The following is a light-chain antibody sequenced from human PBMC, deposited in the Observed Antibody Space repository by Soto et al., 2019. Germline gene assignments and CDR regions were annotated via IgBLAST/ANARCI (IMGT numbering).Light chain of an antibody. CDR3: QQRSNGPPWT. CDR1: QSVSSY. Sequence: EIVLTQSPATLSLSPGERATLSCRASQSVSSYLAWYQQKPGQAPRLLIYDASNRATGIPARFSGSGSGTDFTLTISSLEPEDFAVYSCQQRSNGPPWTVGQGTKVEIK. V-gene: IGKV3-11*01. J-gene: IGKJ1*01. CDR2: DAS.